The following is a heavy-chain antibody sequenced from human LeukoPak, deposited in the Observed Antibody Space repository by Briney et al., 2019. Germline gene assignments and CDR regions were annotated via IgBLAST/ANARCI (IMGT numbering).Heavy chain of an antibody. CDR3: ARRPPYYYDTGDDY. Sequence: SETLSLTCTVSGGSISSSSYYWGWIRQPPGKGLEWIGSIYYSGSTYYNPSLKSRVTISVDTSKNQFSLKLSSVTAADTAVYYCARRPPYYYDTGDDYWGQGTLVTVSS. CDR2: IYYSGST. CDR1: GGSISSSSYY. D-gene: IGHD3-22*01. V-gene: IGHV4-39*01. J-gene: IGHJ4*02.